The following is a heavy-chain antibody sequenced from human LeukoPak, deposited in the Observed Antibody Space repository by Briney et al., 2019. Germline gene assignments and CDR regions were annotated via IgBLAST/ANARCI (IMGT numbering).Heavy chain of an antibody. J-gene: IGHJ5*02. CDR1: GYTFTNYW. V-gene: IGHV1-46*01. CDR3: ARLLRVGYCSTTTCNWFDP. Sequence: ASVKVSCKASGYTFTNYWIYWVRQAPGQGLEWMGIINPSGGSTNYAQRFQGRATMTRDTSTNTVYMDLSSLRSEDTAVYYCARLLRVGYCSTTTCNWFDPWGQGTLVTVSS. D-gene: IGHD2-2*03. CDR2: INPSGGST.